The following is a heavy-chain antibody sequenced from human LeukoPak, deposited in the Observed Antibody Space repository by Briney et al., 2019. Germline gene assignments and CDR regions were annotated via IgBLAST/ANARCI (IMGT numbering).Heavy chain of an antibody. V-gene: IGHV3-7*03. Sequence: GTLSLTCAVSGGSISSSNWWSWVRQPPGKGLEWVASINPSGSVKYYVNSVKGRFTISRDNAKNSLYLQMSNLRAEDTAVYFCARGGGLDVWGQGATVTVSS. J-gene: IGHJ6*02. CDR1: GGSISSSNW. CDR3: ARGGGLDV. CDR2: INPSGSVK. D-gene: IGHD3-16*01.